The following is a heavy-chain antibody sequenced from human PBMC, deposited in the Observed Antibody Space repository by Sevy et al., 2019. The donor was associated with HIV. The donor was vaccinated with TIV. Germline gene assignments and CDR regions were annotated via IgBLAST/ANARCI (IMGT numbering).Heavy chain of an antibody. Sequence: GGSLRLSWAASGFTFSANWMNWVRQAPGKGLEWVANIKADGSDKHYVDSVEGRFTISRDNAKNLLFLQMNSLRVEDTAVYYCAHVTFGRFESWGQGTLVTVSS. D-gene: IGHD3-16*01. CDR2: IKADGSDK. CDR3: AHVTFGRFES. V-gene: IGHV3-7*01. CDR1: GFTFSANW. J-gene: IGHJ4*02.